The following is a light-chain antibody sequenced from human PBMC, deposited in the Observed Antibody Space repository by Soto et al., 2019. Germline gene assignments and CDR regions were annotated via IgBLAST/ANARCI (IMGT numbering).Light chain of an antibody. Sequence: QSALTQPPSASGSPGQSVTISCTGTSSDIGGYNYVSWYQQHPGKAPKLMIYEVTKRPSGVPDRFSGSRSGNTASLTVSGLQAEDEADYYCSSYAGSNNLYVFGAGPKLTVL. CDR3: SSYAGSNNLYV. CDR2: EVT. CDR1: SSDIGGYNY. V-gene: IGLV2-8*01. J-gene: IGLJ1*01.